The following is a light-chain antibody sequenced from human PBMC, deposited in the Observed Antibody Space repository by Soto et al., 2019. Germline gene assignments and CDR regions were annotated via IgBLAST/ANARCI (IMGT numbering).Light chain of an antibody. CDR2: GAS. CDR1: QSVSSSY. CDR3: QQYGSSRT. J-gene: IGKJ1*01. V-gene: IGKV3-20*01. Sequence: EIVLTQSPGTLSLSPGERATLSCRASQSVSSSYLAWYQQKPGQAPRLLIYGASSRATGIPDRFSGSGSGTDFTLTISRLEPEDFAVYYCQQYGSSRTFGQGTKAEIK.